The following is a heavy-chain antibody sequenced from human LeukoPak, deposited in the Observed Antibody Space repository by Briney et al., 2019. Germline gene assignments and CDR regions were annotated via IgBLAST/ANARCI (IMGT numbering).Heavy chain of an antibody. V-gene: IGHV1-18*01. Sequence: ASVKVSCKASGYTFTSYGISWVRQAPGQGLEWMGWISAYNGNTNYAQKLQGRVTMTTGTSTSTAYMELRSLRSDDTAVYYCAREVSSGWSHYFDYCGQGTLVTVSS. CDR2: ISAYNGNT. CDR1: GYTFTSYG. D-gene: IGHD6-19*01. CDR3: AREVSSGWSHYFDY. J-gene: IGHJ4*02.